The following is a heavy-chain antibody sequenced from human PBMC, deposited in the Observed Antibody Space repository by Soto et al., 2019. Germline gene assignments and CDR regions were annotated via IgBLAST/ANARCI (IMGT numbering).Heavy chain of an antibody. CDR3: ARTPLYYYDSSGYYFDY. J-gene: IGHJ4*02. Sequence: QVQLQQWGAGLLKPSETLSLTCAVYGGSFSGYYWSWIRQPPGKGLEWIGEINHSGSTNYNPSLKSRVTISVDTSKNQFSLKLSSVTAADTAVYYCARTPLYYYDSSGYYFDYWGQGTLVTVSS. D-gene: IGHD3-22*01. V-gene: IGHV4-34*01. CDR2: INHSGST. CDR1: GGSFSGYY.